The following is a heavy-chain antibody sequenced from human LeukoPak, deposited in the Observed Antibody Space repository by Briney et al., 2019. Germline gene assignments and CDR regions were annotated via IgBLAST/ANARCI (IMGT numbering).Heavy chain of an antibody. CDR3: AGEGDTMVRGPRECY. CDR1: GFTFSSYW. V-gene: IGHV3-7*01. J-gene: IGHJ4*02. D-gene: IGHD3-10*01. Sequence: GGSLRLSCAASGFTFSSYWMSWVRQAPGKGLEWVANIKQDGSEKYYVDSVKGRFTISRDNAKNSLYLQMNSLRAEDTAVYYCAGEGDTMVRGPRECYWGQGTLVTVSS. CDR2: IKQDGSEK.